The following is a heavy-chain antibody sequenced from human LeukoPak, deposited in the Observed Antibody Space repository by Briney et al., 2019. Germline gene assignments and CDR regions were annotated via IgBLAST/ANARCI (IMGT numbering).Heavy chain of an antibody. Sequence: PGGSLRLTCAGAGFTFDDYAIHWVRPAPGKGLGWVSGISWNSGSIGYADSVKGRFTISRDNAKNSLYLQMNSLRAEDTALYYCAKGLRYASGSYIIDYWGQGTLVTVSS. V-gene: IGHV3-9*01. CDR2: ISWNSGSI. CDR3: AKGLRYASGSYIIDY. D-gene: IGHD3-10*01. J-gene: IGHJ4*02. CDR1: GFTFDDYA.